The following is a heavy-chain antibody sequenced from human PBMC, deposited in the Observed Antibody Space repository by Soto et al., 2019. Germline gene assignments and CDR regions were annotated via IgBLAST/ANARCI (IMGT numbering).Heavy chain of an antibody. D-gene: IGHD2-8*01. CDR2: VYPGDSDT. V-gene: IGHV5-51*01. CDR3: ARLSGCKNGVCYKFDY. J-gene: IGHJ4*02. CDR1: GYAFSNYW. Sequence: PGESLKISFEGSGYAFSNYWIAWVRQMPGKGREWMGIVYPGDSDTRYSPSFQGQVTISADNSISTAYLQRRSLKASDTAKYYCARLSGCKNGVCYKFDYCGQGTLVTVSS.